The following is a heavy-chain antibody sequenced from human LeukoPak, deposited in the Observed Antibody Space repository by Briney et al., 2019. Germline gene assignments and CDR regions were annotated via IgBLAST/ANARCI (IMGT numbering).Heavy chain of an antibody. CDR1: GFPFSSYA. D-gene: IGHD4-17*01. Sequence: GGSPRLSCAASGFPFSSYAMSWVRQAPGKGLEWVSVVSGSGGGTYYADSVKGRFAISGDNSKNTVYLQMNSLRAEDTALYYCAKGGVYGDYYFDYWGQGTLVTVSS. J-gene: IGHJ4*02. V-gene: IGHV3-23*01. CDR2: VSGSGGGT. CDR3: AKGGVYGDYYFDY.